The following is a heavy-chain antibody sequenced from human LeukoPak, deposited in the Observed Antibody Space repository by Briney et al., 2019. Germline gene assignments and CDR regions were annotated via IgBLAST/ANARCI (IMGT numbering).Heavy chain of an antibody. CDR1: GFTFSSYG. J-gene: IGHJ4*02. D-gene: IGHD6-13*01. Sequence: PGGSLRLSCAASGFTFSSYGMHWVRQAPGKGLEWVAVIWYDGSNKYYADSVKGRFTVSRDNAKNSLYLQMNSLRAEDTAVYYCARDYGSPHQPRELVQDLKDYWGQGTLVTVSS. CDR3: ARDYGSPHQPRELVQDLKDY. V-gene: IGHV3-33*01. CDR2: IWYDGSNK.